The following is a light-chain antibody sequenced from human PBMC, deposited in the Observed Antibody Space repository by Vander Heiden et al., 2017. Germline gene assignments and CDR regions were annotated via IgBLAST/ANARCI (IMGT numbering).Light chain of an antibody. CDR3: QQDNNWPGA. CDR2: GAS. V-gene: IGKV3-15*01. J-gene: IGKJ1*01. CDR1: HSVSSH. Sequence: EIVMTQSPATLSVCPGERATLSCRASHSVSSHLAWYQQKPGQAPRLLIYGASTRAIGIPARFSGSGSGTEFTLTISSLQSEDFAVYYCQQDNNWPGAFGQGTKVEIK.